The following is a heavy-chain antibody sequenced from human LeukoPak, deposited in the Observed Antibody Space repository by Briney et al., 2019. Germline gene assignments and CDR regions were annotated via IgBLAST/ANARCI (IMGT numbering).Heavy chain of an antibody. J-gene: IGHJ6*03. CDR1: GVTFSNYN. D-gene: IGHD1-1*01. Sequence: GGSLRLSCAAPGVTFSNYNMNWVRQAPGKGLEWISAITSSSSYTFYADSVKGRFTISRDNAQNSLYLQMNSLRVEDTAIYYCARDPYNGAYSEGYYYYYMDVWGKGTTVTVSS. CDR3: ARDPYNGAYSEGYYYYYMDV. V-gene: IGHV3-21*01. CDR2: ITSSSSYT.